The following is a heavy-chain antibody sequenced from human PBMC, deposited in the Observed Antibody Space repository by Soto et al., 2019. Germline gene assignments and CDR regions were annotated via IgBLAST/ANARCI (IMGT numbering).Heavy chain of an antibody. Sequence: QVQLVQSGAEVKKPGASVKVSCKASGYTFTSYAMHWVRQAPGQRLEWMGWINAGNGNTKYSQKFQGRVTITRDTSASTAYMELSSLRSEDTAVYYCARMGTHDQTIRYFDWSQWDYWGQGTLVTVSS. CDR3: ARMGTHDQTIRYFDWSQWDY. CDR2: INAGNGNT. J-gene: IGHJ4*02. CDR1: GYTFTSYA. D-gene: IGHD3-9*01. V-gene: IGHV1-3*01.